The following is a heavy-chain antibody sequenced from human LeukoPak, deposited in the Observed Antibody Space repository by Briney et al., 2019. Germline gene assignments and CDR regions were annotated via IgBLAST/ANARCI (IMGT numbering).Heavy chain of an antibody. CDR3: ARGGGGDSVDY. D-gene: IGHD2-21*02. CDR2: ISYSGST. Sequence: SQTLSLTCTVSGGSISGYYWSWIRQPPGKGLEWIGYISYSGSTVYNPSLKSRVTISLDTSKKQFSLKLSSVTAADTAVYYCARGGGGDSVDYWGQGTLVTVSS. J-gene: IGHJ4*02. CDR1: GGSISGYY. V-gene: IGHV4-59*08.